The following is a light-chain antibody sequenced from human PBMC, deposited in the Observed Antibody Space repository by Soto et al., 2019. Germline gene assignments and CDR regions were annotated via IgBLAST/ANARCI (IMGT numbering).Light chain of an antibody. J-gene: IGKJ1*01. V-gene: IGKV3-15*01. CDR1: QSVGSN. CDR2: GAS. CDR3: QQHNNWPPWT. Sequence: EIVLTQSPGTLSLSPGERVTLSCRASQSVGSNVAWFQQKPGQPPRLLIYGASTRAAGVPARFSSSGYGRQFSLTISSLQSEDFAIYHCQQHNNWPPWTFGQGTKVDIK.